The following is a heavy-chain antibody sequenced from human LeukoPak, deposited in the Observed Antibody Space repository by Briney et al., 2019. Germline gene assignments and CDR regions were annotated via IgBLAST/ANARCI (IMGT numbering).Heavy chain of an antibody. CDR2: INAGNGNT. V-gene: IGHV1-3*01. Sequence: GASVKVSCKASGYTFTSYAMHWVRQAPGQRLEWMGWINAGNGNTKYSQKVQGRVTITRDTSASTAYMELSSLRSEDTAVYYCARDSAPGATGNDAFDIWGQGTMVTVSS. CDR3: ARDSAPGATGNDAFDI. CDR1: GYTFTSYA. J-gene: IGHJ3*02. D-gene: IGHD5-12*01.